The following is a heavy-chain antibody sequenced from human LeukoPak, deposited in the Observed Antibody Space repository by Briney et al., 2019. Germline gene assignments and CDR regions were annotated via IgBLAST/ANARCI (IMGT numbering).Heavy chain of an antibody. CDR2: INPNSGGT. J-gene: IGHJ5*02. Sequence: ASVKISCKASGYTFTSYYMYWVRQAPGQGLEWMGWINPNSGGTNYAQKFQGRVTMTRDTSISTAYMELSRLRSDDTAVYYCASYDDGYCSGGSCYNWFDPWGQGTLVTVSS. CDR1: GYTFTSYY. CDR3: ASYDDGYCSGGSCYNWFDP. V-gene: IGHV1-2*02. D-gene: IGHD2-15*01.